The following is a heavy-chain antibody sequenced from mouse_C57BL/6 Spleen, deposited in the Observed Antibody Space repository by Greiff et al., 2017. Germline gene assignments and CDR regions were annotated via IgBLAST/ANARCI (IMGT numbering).Heavy chain of an antibody. D-gene: IGHD2-4*01. CDR3: ARGAYDYDGNWYFDV. J-gene: IGHJ1*03. Sequence: DVKLQESGPGLVKPSQSLSLTCSVTGYSITSGYYWNWIRQFPGNKLEWMGYISYDGSNNYNPSLKNRISITRDTSKNQFFLKLNSVTTEDPATYYCARGAYDYDGNWYFDVWGTGTTVTVSS. V-gene: IGHV3-6*01. CDR1: GYSITSGYY. CDR2: ISYDGSN.